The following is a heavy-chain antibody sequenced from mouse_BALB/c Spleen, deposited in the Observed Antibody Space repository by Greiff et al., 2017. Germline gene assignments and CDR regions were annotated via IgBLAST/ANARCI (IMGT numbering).Heavy chain of an antibody. V-gene: IGHV1S81*02. Sequence: VQLQQPGAELVKPGASVKLSCKASGYTFTSYWMHWVKQRPGQGLEWIGEINPSNGRTNYNEKFKSKATLTVDKSSSTAYMQLSSLTSEDSAVYYCASSITTATWFAYWGQGTLVTVSA. CDR1: GYTFTSYW. CDR2: INPSNGRT. D-gene: IGHD1-2*01. CDR3: ASSITTATWFAY. J-gene: IGHJ3*01.